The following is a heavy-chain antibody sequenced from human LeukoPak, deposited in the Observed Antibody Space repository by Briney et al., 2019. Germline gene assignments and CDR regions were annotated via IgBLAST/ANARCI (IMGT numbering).Heavy chain of an antibody. CDR3: ARDRVERWLQGDAFDI. V-gene: IGHV1-69*13. Sequence: SVKVSCKASGDTFSNYAISWVRQAPGQGLEWMGGIIPIFGTTNYAHKFQGRVTITADESTSTAYMELSSLRSEDTAVYYCARDRVERWLQGDAFDIWGQGTMVTVSA. CDR2: IIPIFGTT. D-gene: IGHD5-24*01. CDR1: GDTFSNYA. J-gene: IGHJ3*02.